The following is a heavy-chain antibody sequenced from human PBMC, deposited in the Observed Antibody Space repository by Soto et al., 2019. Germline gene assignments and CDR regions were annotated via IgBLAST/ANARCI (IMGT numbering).Heavy chain of an antibody. CDR1: GFTFDDYA. Sequence: GGSLRLSCAASGFTFDDYAMHWVRQAPGKGLEWVSGISWNSGSIGYADSVKGRFTISRDNAKNSLYLQMNSLRAEDTALYYCAKVRGSSGFDYWGQGTLVTVSS. J-gene: IGHJ4*02. CDR2: ISWNSGSI. CDR3: AKVRGSSGFDY. V-gene: IGHV3-9*01. D-gene: IGHD3-22*01.